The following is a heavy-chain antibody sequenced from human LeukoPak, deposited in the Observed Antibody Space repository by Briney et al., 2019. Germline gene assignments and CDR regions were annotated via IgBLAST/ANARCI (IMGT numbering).Heavy chain of an antibody. V-gene: IGHV3-11*04. CDR3: AREVVAYCGGDCYPSSDY. D-gene: IGHD2-21*01. J-gene: IGHJ4*02. CDR1: GFAVKSSY. Sequence: GGSLRLSCAASGFAVKSSYMNWVRQAPGKGLEWVSYISSSGSTIYYADSVKGRFTISRDNAKNSLYLQMNSLRAEDTAVYYCAREVVAYCGGDCYPSSDYWGQGTLVTVSS. CDR2: ISSSGSTI.